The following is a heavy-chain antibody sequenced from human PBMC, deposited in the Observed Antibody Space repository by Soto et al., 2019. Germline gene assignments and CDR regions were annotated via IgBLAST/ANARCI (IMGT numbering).Heavy chain of an antibody. D-gene: IGHD4-17*01. CDR3: AKSGYGLHYFDY. Sequence: PGGSLRLSCAASGFTFSSYAMSWVRHAPGKGLEWVSAISGSGGSTYYADSVKGRFTISRDNSKNTLYLQMNSLRAEDTAVYYCAKSGYGLHYFDYWGQGTLVTVSS. CDR2: ISGSGGST. CDR1: GFTFSSYA. J-gene: IGHJ4*02. V-gene: IGHV3-23*01.